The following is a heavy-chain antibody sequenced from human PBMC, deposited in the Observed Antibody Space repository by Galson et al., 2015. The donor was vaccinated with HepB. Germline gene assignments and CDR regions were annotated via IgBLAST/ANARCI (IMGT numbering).Heavy chain of an antibody. J-gene: IGHJ4*02. CDR3: AKDFWMGTSTEGPVDS. CDR1: GFNFSSYA. V-gene: IGHV3-30-3*01. D-gene: IGHD1-7*01. Sequence: SLRLSCAASGFNFSSYAMHWVRQAPGKGLEWVAVISYDGTNKYNADSVKGRFTISRDNPKNTLYMQMNSLRAEDTAVYYCAKDFWMGTSTEGPVDSWGQGTLVTVSS. CDR2: ISYDGTNK.